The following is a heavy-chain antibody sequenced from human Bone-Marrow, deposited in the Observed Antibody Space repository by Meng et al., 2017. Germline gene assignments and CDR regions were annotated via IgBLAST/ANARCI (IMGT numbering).Heavy chain of an antibody. D-gene: IGHD2-15*01. V-gene: IGHV3-20*04. J-gene: IGHJ4*02. CDR3: AREGCSGGKCDSGADY. CDR2: SNWNGVTT. CDR1: GFTIDHYA. Sequence: GESLKISCTASGFTIDHYAMSWVRQPPGKGLEWVSGSNWNGVTTSYVDSVKGRFTISRDNTKNSLYLQMSSLRAEDTAFYYCAREGCSGGKCDSGADYWGQGTLVTVSS.